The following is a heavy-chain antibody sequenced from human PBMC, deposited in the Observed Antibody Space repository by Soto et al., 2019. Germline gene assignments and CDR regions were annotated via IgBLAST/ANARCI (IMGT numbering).Heavy chain of an antibody. Sequence: EVLLLESGGGLVQPGGSLRLSCEASGFSFSSFAMNWVRQAPGKGLEWVLAIGDSGASTYYADSVKGRFTISRDNSRNTLYLQLNSLRAEDTAVYYCAKGVELDVWGNGTTVTVSS. D-gene: IGHD1-26*01. V-gene: IGHV3-23*01. J-gene: IGHJ6*04. CDR1: GFSFSSFA. CDR3: AKGVELDV. CDR2: IGDSGAST.